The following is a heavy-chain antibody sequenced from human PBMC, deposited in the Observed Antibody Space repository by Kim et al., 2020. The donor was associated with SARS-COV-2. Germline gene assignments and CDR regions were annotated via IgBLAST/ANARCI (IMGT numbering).Heavy chain of an antibody. J-gene: IGHJ4*02. CDR3: AKRGYSYYYDSSGIQVLDY. Sequence: GGSLRLSCAASGFTFSSYGMHWVRQAPGKGLEWVAVISYDGSNKYYADSVKGRFTISRDNSKNTLYLQMNSLRAEDTAVYYCAKRGYSYYYDSSGIQVLDYWGQGTLVTVSS. CDR1: GFTFSSYG. D-gene: IGHD3-22*01. CDR2: ISYDGSNK. V-gene: IGHV3-30*18.